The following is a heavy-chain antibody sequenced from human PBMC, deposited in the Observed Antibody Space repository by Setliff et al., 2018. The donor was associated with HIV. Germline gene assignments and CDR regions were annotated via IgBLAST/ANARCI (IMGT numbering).Heavy chain of an antibody. CDR1: GFMFGVDW. J-gene: IGHJ4*02. CDR2: VTPDGGDK. Sequence: GALRLSCAASGFMFGVDWMSWVRQTPGKGLEWVASVTPDGGDKYYANSMRGRFTISRDNGKNAVYLQMNSLTAEDTALYYCVRDLARVIAHWGQGTLVTVSS. V-gene: IGHV3-7*01. CDR3: VRDLARVIAH. D-gene: IGHD2-21*01.